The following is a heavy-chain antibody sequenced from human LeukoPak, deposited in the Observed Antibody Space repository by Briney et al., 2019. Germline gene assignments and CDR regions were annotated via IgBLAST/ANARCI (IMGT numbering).Heavy chain of an antibody. Sequence: GGSLKLSCAASGFTFSDSAIHWVRQAPGKGLEWVTFIRYDGSGQYYADSAKGRFTISRDNSKNTLYLQMNSLRPEDTAVYYCAKDHGYSYGFPDYWGLGTLVTVSS. CDR3: AKDHGYSYGFPDY. D-gene: IGHD5-18*01. CDR1: GFTFSDSA. V-gene: IGHV3-30*02. CDR2: IRYDGSGQ. J-gene: IGHJ4*02.